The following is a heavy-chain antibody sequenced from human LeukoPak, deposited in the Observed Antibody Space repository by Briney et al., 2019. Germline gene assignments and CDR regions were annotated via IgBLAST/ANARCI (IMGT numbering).Heavy chain of an antibody. Sequence: SETLSLTCTVSGGSFRSSSYYWGWIRQTPGKGLEWIGYIYYSGSTYYNPSLKSRVTISVDTSKNQFSLKLSSVTAADTAVYYCALDSSGYYYFDYWGQGTLVTVSS. J-gene: IGHJ4*02. CDR1: GGSFRSSSYY. CDR3: ALDSSGYYYFDY. D-gene: IGHD3-22*01. V-gene: IGHV4-31*02. CDR2: IYYSGST.